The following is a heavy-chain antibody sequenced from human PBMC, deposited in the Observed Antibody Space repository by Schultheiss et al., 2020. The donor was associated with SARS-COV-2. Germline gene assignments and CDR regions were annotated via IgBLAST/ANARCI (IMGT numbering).Heavy chain of an antibody. Sequence: GGSLRLSCAASGFTFSNAWMSWVRQAPGKGLEWVGRIKSKTDGGTTDYAAPVKGRFTISRDDSKNTLYLQMNSLKTEDTAVYYCTTDLDLDSSRAMKDPFDYWGQGTLVTVSS. V-gene: IGHV3-15*01. J-gene: IGHJ4*02. D-gene: IGHD6-13*01. CDR3: TTDLDLDSSRAMKDPFDY. CDR2: IKSKTDGGTT. CDR1: GFTFSNAW.